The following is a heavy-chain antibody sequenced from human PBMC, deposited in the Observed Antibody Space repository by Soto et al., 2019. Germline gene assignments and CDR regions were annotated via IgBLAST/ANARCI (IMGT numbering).Heavy chain of an antibody. V-gene: IGHV1-69*13. D-gene: IGHD3-3*01. Sequence: GASVKVSCKASGCTLSSFAISWVRQAPGQVLEWMGGIIPIYDTTNYAQTFQGRVTITADESTNTAFMELSSLRSVDTAVYYCARARAERERSYDFWSGSFDYWGQGSLVTVSS. CDR1: GCTLSSFA. CDR3: ARARAERERSYDFWSGSFDY. CDR2: IIPIYDTT. J-gene: IGHJ4*02.